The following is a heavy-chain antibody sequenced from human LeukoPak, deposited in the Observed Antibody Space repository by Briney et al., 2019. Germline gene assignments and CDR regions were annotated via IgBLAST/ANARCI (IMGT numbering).Heavy chain of an antibody. CDR1: GGTFTSYA. D-gene: IGHD3-16*01. CDR2: ISAYNGNT. CDR3: AREKLGDYVWGRPDY. J-gene: IGHJ4*02. V-gene: IGHV1-18*01. Sequence: ASVKVSCKASGGTFTSYAISWVRQAPGQGLEWMGWISAYNGNTNYAQKLQGRVTMTTDTSTSTAYMELRNLRSDDTAVCYCAREKLGDYVWGRPDYWGQGALVTVSS.